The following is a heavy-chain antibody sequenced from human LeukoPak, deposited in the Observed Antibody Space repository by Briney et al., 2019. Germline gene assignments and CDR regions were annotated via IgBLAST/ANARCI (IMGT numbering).Heavy chain of an antibody. CDR3: ARLDYHYFDY. Sequence: PSETLSLTCAVSGGSISSGGYSWSWIRQPPGKGLEWIGYIYHSGSTYYNPSLKSRVTISVDRSKNQFSLKLSSVTAADTAVYYCARLDYHYFDYWGQGTLVTVSS. V-gene: IGHV4-30-2*01. D-gene: IGHD4-11*01. CDR1: GGSISSGGYS. J-gene: IGHJ4*02. CDR2: IYHSGST.